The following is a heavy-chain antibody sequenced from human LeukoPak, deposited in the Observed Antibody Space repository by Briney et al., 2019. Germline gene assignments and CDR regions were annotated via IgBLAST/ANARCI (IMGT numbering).Heavy chain of an antibody. CDR2: INGDGSST. Sequence: GGSLRLSCAGSGFIFSQFWMQWVRQVPGKGLVWVSRINGDGSSTSYADSVKGRFTISRDNAKNTLYLQMNSLRAEDTAVYYCARGMYGDLNYFDYWGQGTLVTVSS. D-gene: IGHD4-17*01. CDR3: ARGMYGDLNYFDY. CDR1: GFIFSQFW. V-gene: IGHV3-74*01. J-gene: IGHJ4*02.